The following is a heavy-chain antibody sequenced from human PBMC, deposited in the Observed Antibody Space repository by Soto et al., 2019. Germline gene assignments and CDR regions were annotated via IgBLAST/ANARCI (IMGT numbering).Heavy chain of an antibody. CDR2: IIPIFGTA. CDR1: GGTFSSYA. Sequence: QVQLVQSGAEVKKPGSSVKVSCKASGGTFSSYAISWVRQAPGQGLEWMGGIIPIFGTADYAQKFQGRVTITADESQSTGNMEQSSLRSEDTAVYYCASHYDSSGYYYRGLDYWGQGTLVTVSS. D-gene: IGHD3-22*01. V-gene: IGHV1-69*12. J-gene: IGHJ4*02. CDR3: ASHYDSSGYYYRGLDY.